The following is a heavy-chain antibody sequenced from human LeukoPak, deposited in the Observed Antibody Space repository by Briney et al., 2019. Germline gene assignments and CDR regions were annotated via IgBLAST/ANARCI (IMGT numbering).Heavy chain of an antibody. CDR3: ARVVPAAAGTRWFDP. D-gene: IGHD6-13*01. J-gene: IGHJ5*02. V-gene: IGHV1-69*01. Sequence: GSSVKVSCKASGGTFSSYAISWVRQAPGQGLEWMGGIIPIFGTANYAQKFQGRVTITADESTSTAYMELSSLRSEDTAVYYCARVVPAAAGTRWFDPWGQGTLVTVSS. CDR1: GGTFSSYA. CDR2: IIPIFGTA.